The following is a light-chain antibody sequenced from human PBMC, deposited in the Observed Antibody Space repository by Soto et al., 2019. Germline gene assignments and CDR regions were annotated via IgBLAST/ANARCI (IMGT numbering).Light chain of an antibody. J-gene: IGKJ4*01. CDR1: QSISSY. CDR3: QERTDWPLT. CDR2: DAS. Sequence: IVLTQSPATLSLYPGERATLSCRASQSISSYLAWYQQKPGQAPRLLIYDASERATGIPARFSGSGSGTDFTLTISSLEPEDFAVYYCQERTDWPLTFGGGTKVDIK. V-gene: IGKV3-11*01.